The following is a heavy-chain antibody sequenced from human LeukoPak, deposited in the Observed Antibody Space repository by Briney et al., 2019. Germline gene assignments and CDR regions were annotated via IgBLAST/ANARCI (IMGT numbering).Heavy chain of an antibody. J-gene: IGHJ4*02. CDR2: ISGSGGST. D-gene: IGHD3-22*01. CDR3: AKSDYYYDSSGYYPLDY. Sequence: GGSLRLSCAAAGFTLSSYGMSWVRQAPGKGLEWVSAISGSGGSTYYADSVKGRFTISRDNSKNTLYLQMNSLRAEDTAVYYCAKSDYYYDSSGYYPLDYWGQGTLVTVSS. V-gene: IGHV3-23*01. CDR1: GFTLSSYG.